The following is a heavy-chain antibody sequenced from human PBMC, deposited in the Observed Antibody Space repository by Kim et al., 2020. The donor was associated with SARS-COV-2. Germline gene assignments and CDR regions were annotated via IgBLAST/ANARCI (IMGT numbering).Heavy chain of an antibody. CDR3: SGHGLGIFWVGVSDFYYG. CDR1: GGSISSYY. Sequence: SETLSLTCTVSGGSISSYYWSWIRQPPGKGLEWIGYIYYSGSTNYNPSLKSRVTISVDTSKNQFSLKLSSVTAADTAVYYCSGHGLGIFWVGVSDFYYG. CDR2: IYYSGST. V-gene: IGHV4-59*08. D-gene: IGHD3-3*01. J-gene: IGHJ6*01.